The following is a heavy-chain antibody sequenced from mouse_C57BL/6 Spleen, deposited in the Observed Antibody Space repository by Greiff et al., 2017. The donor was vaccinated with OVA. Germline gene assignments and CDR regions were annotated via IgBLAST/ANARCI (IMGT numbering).Heavy chain of an antibody. Sequence: QVQLQQPGAELVKPGASVKLSCKASGYTFTSYWMHWVKQRPGQGLEWIGMIHPNSGSTNYNEKFKSKATLTVDKSSSTAYMQLSSLTSEDSAVYYCARFTTVVEDYAMDYWGQGTSGTVSS. CDR2: IHPNSGST. CDR1: GYTFTSYW. V-gene: IGHV1-64*01. J-gene: IGHJ4*01. D-gene: IGHD1-1*01. CDR3: ARFTTVVEDYAMDY.